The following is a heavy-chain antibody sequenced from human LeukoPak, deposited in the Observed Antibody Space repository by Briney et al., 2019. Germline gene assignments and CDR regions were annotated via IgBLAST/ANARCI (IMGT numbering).Heavy chain of an antibody. CDR1: GFTFISYG. CDR2: IRYDGSNK. Sequence: PGGSLRLSCAASGFTFISYGMHWVRQAPGKVLEWVAFIRYDGSNKYYADSVKGRFTISRDNSKNTLYLQMNSLRPDDTAVYYCAKGRSIGVPPFDYWGQGTLVTVSS. CDR3: AKGRSIGVPPFDY. V-gene: IGHV3-30*02. D-gene: IGHD6-19*01. J-gene: IGHJ4*02.